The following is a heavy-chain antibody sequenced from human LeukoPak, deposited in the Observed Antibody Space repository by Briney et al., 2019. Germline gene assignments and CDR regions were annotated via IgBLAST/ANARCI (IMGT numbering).Heavy chain of an antibody. V-gene: IGHV3-21*01. CDR1: EFTFSSFT. CDR2: ISSSSSYI. J-gene: IGHJ4*02. CDR3: ARDHYYDSSGNYYGGYYFDY. D-gene: IGHD3-22*01. Sequence: GGSLRLSCAASEFTFSSFTMNWVRLAPGKGLEWVSSISSSSSYIYYADSVKGRFTISRDNGKNSLYLQMNSLRAEDTAVYYCARDHYYDSSGNYYGGYYFDYWGQGTLVTVSS.